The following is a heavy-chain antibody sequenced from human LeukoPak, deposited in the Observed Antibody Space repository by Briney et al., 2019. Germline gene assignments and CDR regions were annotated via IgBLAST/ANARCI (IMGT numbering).Heavy chain of an antibody. CDR3: ARIRCGHSGSVCYNH. CDR1: GVSINDYY. V-gene: IGHV4-34*01. CDR2: ISHTEGT. Sequence: SETLSLTCGVFGVSINDYYWSWVRQSPGKGLEWIGEISHTEGTRYNPSLESRATVSVGTSENQLSLKLIFVTAADTAVYYCARIRCGHSGSVCYNHWGLGTLVTVSS. J-gene: IGHJ4*02. D-gene: IGHD3-9*01.